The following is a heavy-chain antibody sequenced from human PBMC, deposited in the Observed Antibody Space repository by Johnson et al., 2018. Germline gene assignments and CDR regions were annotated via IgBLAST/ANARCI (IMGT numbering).Heavy chain of an antibody. CDR2: ISGSGGST. J-gene: IGHJ1*01. CDR1: GFTFSSYA. V-gene: IGHV3-23*04. D-gene: IGHD3-22*01. CDR3: ARARYDTSGYSIQH. Sequence: VQLVESGGGLVQPGGSLRLSCEASGFTFSSYAMSWVRQAPGKGLEWVSAISGSGGSTYYADSVKGRFTISRDNSKNTLDLQRNSLRAEATAGYYCARARYDTSGYSIQHWGQGTLVTVSS.